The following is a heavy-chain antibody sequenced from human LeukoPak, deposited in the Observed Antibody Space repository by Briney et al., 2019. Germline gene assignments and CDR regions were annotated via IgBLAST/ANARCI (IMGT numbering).Heavy chain of an antibody. V-gene: IGHV4-30-2*01. CDR2: INHSGST. Sequence: NPSQTLSLTCAVSGGSISSGGYSWSWIRQPPGKGLEWIGEINHSGSTNYNPSLKSRVTISVDTSKNQFSLKLSSVTAADTAVYYCARDISCMDVWGQGTTVTVSS. CDR3: ARDISCMDV. CDR1: GGSISSGGYS. J-gene: IGHJ6*02.